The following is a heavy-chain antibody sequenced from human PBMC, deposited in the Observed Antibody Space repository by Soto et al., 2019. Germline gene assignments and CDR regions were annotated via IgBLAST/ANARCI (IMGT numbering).Heavy chain of an antibody. CDR3: TREHVVTIFRRGQRGSFDN. J-gene: IGHJ4*02. CDR2: ITSGSDYI. D-gene: IGHD3-9*01. V-gene: IGHV3-21*01. Sequence: EVQLVESGGGLVNSGGSLRISCAASGFTFSSYTMNWVRQAPGKGLEWVAFITSGSDYIYYADSVKGRFTISRDDANNSLFLQMSSLRAEDTAVYYCTREHVVTIFRRGQRGSFDNWSQGTLVTVSS. CDR1: GFTFSSYT.